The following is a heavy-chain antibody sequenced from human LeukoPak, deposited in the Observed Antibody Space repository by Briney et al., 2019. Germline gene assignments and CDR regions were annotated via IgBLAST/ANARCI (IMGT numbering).Heavy chain of an antibody. CDR1: CRSISSSSYG. CDR2: IYYIARA. Sequence: SQSLSLTHTVSCRSISSSSYGWGWIRGPRWKGLEWIVSIYYIARAYYAPSLKSRVTISVDSSKNQFSLKLSSVTAADTAVYYCASIHLSSSAYFDYWGQGTLVTVSS. D-gene: IGHD6-13*01. V-gene: IGHV4-39*01. CDR3: ASIHLSSSAYFDY. J-gene: IGHJ4*02.